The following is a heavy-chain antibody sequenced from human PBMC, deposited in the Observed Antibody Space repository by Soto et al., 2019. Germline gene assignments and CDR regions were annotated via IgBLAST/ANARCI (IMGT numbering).Heavy chain of an antibody. CDR3: ARSVAVPGAHIDY. D-gene: IGHD6-19*01. V-gene: IGHV4-59*01. CDR2: VYYTGST. J-gene: IGHJ4*02. CDR1: GGSISGSY. Sequence: QVQLQESGPGQVKPSETLSLTCSVSGGSISGSYWSWIRQSPGKGLEWLGYVYYTGSTNYSPSLRSRVSISVDTSKNEFSLRLSSVTAADTAVYFCARSVAVPGAHIDYWGQGTQLTVSS.